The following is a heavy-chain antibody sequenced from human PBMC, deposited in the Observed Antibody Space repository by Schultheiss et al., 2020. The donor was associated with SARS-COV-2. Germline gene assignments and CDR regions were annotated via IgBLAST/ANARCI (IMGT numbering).Heavy chain of an antibody. D-gene: IGHD4-17*01. CDR3: ARDTVTTVRPSWYFDL. CDR2: ISYDGSNK. CDR1: GFAFSSYG. Sequence: GGSLRLSCSASGFAFSSYGMHWVRQAPGKGLEWVAVISYDGSNKYYADSVKGRFTISRDNSKNTLYLQINSLRAEDTAVYYCARDTVTTVRPSWYFDLWGRGTLVTVSS. J-gene: IGHJ2*01. V-gene: IGHV3-30*03.